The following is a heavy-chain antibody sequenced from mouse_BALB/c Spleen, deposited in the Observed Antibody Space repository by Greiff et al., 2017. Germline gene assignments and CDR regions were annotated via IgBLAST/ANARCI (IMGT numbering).Heavy chain of an antibody. CDR2: ILPGSGST. J-gene: IGHJ2*01. Sequence: QVQLQQSGAELMKPGASVKISCKATGYTFSSYWIEWVKQRPGHGLEWIGEILPGSGSTNYNEKFKGKATFTADTSSNTAYMQLSSLTSEDSAVYYCARRGTTATTYYFDYWGQGTTLTVSS. CDR1: GYTFSSYW. D-gene: IGHD1-2*01. V-gene: IGHV1-9*01. CDR3: ARRGTTATTYYFDY.